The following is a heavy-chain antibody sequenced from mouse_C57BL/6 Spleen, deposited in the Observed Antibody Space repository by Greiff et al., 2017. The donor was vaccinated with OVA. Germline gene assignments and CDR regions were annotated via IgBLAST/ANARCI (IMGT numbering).Heavy chain of an antibody. CDR3: ARSTVVATSYFDY. CDR2: ISSGSSTI. J-gene: IGHJ2*01. V-gene: IGHV5-17*01. D-gene: IGHD1-1*01. CDR1: GFTFSDYG. Sequence: EVKLMESGGGLVKPGGSLKLSCAASGFTFSDYGMHWVRQAPEKGLEWVAYISSGSSTIYYADTVKGRFTISRDNAKNTLFLQMTSLRSEDTAMYYCARSTVVATSYFDYWGQGTTLTVSS.